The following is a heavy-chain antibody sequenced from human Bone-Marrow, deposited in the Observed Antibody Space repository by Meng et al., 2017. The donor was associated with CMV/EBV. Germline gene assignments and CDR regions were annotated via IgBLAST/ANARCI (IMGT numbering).Heavy chain of an antibody. CDR2: ISSSSSYV. CDR3: ARDLNYDFWSGYWILGSDY. D-gene: IGHD3-3*01. CDR1: GFTFSSYS. V-gene: IGHV3-21*01. J-gene: IGHJ4*02. Sequence: GESLKISCAASGFTFSSYSMNWVRQAPGKGLEWVSSISSSSSYVYYADSVKGRFTISRDNAKNSLYLQMNSLRAEDTAVYYCARDLNYDFWSGYWILGSDYWGQGTLVTVSS.